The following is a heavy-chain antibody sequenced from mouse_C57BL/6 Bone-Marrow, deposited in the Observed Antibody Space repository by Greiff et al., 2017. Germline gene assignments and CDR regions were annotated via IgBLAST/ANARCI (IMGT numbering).Heavy chain of an antibody. Sequence: QVQLKQPGAELVKPGASVTMSCKASGYTFTSYWITWVKQRPGQGLEWIGDISPGSGSTNYNEKFKSKATLTVDTSSSTAYMQLSSLTSEDSAVYYCARKGYSTCLDYWGQGTTLTVSS. CDR3: ARKGYSTCLDY. D-gene: IGHD2-5*01. CDR1: GYTFTSYW. J-gene: IGHJ2*01. V-gene: IGHV1-55*01. CDR2: ISPGSGST.